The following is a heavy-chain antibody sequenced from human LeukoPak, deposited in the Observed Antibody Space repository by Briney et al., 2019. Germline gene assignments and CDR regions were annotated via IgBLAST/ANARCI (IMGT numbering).Heavy chain of an antibody. Sequence: GASVKVSCKASGYTFTCYYMHWVRQAPGQGLEWMGWINPNSGGTNYAQKFQGRVTITRDTSISTAYMELSRLRSDDTAVYYCARIAFGEYYDSSGYFSLDYWGQGTLVTVSS. CDR2: INPNSGGT. CDR1: GYTFTCYY. V-gene: IGHV1-2*02. J-gene: IGHJ4*02. CDR3: ARIAFGEYYDSSGYFSLDY. D-gene: IGHD3-22*01.